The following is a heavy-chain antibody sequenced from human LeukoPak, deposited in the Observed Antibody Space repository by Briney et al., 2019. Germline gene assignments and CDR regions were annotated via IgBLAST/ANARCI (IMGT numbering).Heavy chain of an antibody. CDR3: TRDHDYGDYDF. D-gene: IGHD4-17*01. V-gene: IGHV3-11*04. J-gene: IGHJ4*02. Sequence: GGSLRLSCAASGFTFSDYYMSWIRQAPGRGLEWVSYISSSGVSISYADAVRGRFTISRDNAKNSVYLQMDSLRVGDTAVYYCTRDHDYGDYDFWGQGIVVTVSS. CDR2: ISSSGVSI. CDR1: GFTFSDYY.